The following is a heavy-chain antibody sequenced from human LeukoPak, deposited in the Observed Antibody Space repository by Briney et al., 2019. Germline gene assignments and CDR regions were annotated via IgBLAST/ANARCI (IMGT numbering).Heavy chain of an antibody. Sequence: ASVKVSCKASGYTFTGYYIHWVRQAPGQGLEWMGRINPNSGGTNYAQKFQGRVTITRDTSISTAYMELRRLRSDDTAVYYCARDSYDFWRGYYQPWGQGTLVTVSS. V-gene: IGHV1-2*06. CDR3: ARDSYDFWRGYYQP. CDR1: GYTFTGYY. D-gene: IGHD3-3*01. CDR2: INPNSGGT. J-gene: IGHJ5*02.